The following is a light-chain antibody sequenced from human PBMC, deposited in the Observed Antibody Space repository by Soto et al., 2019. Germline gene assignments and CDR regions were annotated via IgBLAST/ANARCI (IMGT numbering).Light chain of an antibody. CDR2: AAS. J-gene: IGKJ5*01. CDR3: QQYGSSPFT. V-gene: IGKV3-20*01. CDR1: QTVSRSY. Sequence: EIVLTHSPATLALSPCERATLSCRASQTVSRSYLAWYQQKPGQAPRLLIYAASSRATGTPDRFSGSGSATDFTLTISRLEPEDFAVFYCQQYGSSPFTFGQGTRLETK.